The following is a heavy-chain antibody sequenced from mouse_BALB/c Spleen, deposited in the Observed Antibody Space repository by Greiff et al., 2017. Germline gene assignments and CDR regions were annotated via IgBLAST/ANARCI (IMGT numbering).Heavy chain of an antibody. CDR3: ARGVTPYWYFDV. CDR1: GFTFSDYY. CDR2: ISDGGSYT. J-gene: IGHJ1*01. Sequence: EVQLVESGGGLVKPGGSLKLSCAASGFTFSDYYMYWVRQTPEKRLEWVATISDGGSYTYYPDSVKGRFTISRDNAKNNLYLQMSSLKSEDTAMYYCARGVTPYWYFDVWGAGTTVTVSS. V-gene: IGHV5-4*02. D-gene: IGHD2-1*01.